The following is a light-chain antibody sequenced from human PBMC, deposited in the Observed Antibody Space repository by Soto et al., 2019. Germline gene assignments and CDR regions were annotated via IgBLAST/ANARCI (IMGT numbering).Light chain of an antibody. J-gene: IGLJ1*01. Sequence: QSALTQPASVSGPPGQSITITCTGTTSDVGGDKFVSWYQHHPGKAPKLMIYEVPNRPSGVSDRFSGSKSGNTASLTISGLQAEDEADYSCISYANNHYVFGTGTKLTVL. CDR3: ISYANNHYV. CDR2: EVP. CDR1: TSDVGGDKF. V-gene: IGLV2-14*01.